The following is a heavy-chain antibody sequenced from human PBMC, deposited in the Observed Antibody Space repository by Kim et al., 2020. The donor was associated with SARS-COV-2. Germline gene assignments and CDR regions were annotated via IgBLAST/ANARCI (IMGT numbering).Heavy chain of an antibody. CDR3: ARGGYSGSWYAGY. V-gene: IGHV3-7*01. Sequence: GGSLRLSCAASGFTFSDYWMSWVRQAPGKGLEWVANIKQDGSEKNYVDSVKGRFTISRDSAKNSLYLQMNSLRAEDTAVYYCARGGYSGSWYAGYWGQG. J-gene: IGHJ4*02. CDR2: IKQDGSEK. CDR1: GFTFSDYW. D-gene: IGHD6-13*01.